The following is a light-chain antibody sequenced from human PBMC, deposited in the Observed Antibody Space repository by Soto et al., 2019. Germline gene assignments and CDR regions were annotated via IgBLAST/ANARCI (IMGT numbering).Light chain of an antibody. J-gene: IGKJ2*01. CDR1: QSVASNP. CDR3: QQYGSSTGT. Sequence: EIVLTQSPGTVSLSPGERATLSCRASQSVASNPLAWYQQQPGQAPRLLIYGASIRATGIPDRFSGSGSGTDFTLTISRLEPEDFAVYYCQQYGSSTGTFGPGTKVEIK. CDR2: GAS. V-gene: IGKV3-20*01.